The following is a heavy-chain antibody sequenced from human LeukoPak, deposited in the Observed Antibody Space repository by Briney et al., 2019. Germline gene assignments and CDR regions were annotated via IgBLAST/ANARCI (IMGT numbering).Heavy chain of an antibody. D-gene: IGHD3-10*01. CDR3: ARVGGVRGARHI. Sequence: SSETLSLTCTVSGGSISSYYWSWIRQPPGKGLEWIGYIYYSGSSGSTNYSPSLKSRGTISVDTSKNQFSLKLSSVTAADTAVYYCARVGGVRGARHIWGQGTMVTVSS. V-gene: IGHV4-59*01. CDR2: IYYSGSSGST. CDR1: GGSISSYY. J-gene: IGHJ3*02.